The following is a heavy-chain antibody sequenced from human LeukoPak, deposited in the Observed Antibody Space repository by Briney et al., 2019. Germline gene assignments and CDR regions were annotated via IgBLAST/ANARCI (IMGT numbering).Heavy chain of an antibody. Sequence: SVKVSCKASGGTFSSYAISWERQAPGQGLEWMGRIIPILGIANYAQKFQGRVTITADKSTSTAYMELSSLRSEDTAVYYCARDFPGIAVAGTPRPWGRGTLVTVSS. CDR1: GGTFSSYA. D-gene: IGHD6-19*01. CDR3: ARDFPGIAVAGTPRP. J-gene: IGHJ4*02. V-gene: IGHV1-69*04. CDR2: IIPILGIA.